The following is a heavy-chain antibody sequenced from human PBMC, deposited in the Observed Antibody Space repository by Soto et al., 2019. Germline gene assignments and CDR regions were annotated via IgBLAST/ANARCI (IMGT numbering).Heavy chain of an antibody. V-gene: IGHV1-18*01. D-gene: IGHD1-1*01. Sequence: QVHLVQSGAEVKKPGASVKVSCKGSGYAFTTYGITWVRQAPGQGLEWMGWISAHNGNTNYAQKLQGRVTVTRDTSTSTAYMELRRLRSADTAVYYCTRVRYGDYWGQGALVTVSS. CDR2: ISAHNGNT. CDR3: TRVRYGDY. J-gene: IGHJ4*02. CDR1: GYAFTTYG.